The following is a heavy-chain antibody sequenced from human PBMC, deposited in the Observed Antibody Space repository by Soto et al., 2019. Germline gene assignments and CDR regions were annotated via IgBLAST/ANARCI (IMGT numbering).Heavy chain of an antibody. V-gene: IGHV3-11*06. D-gene: IGHD3-22*01. Sequence: GGSLRLSCAASGFTFSDYYMSWIRQAPGKGLEWVSYISSSSSYTNYAYSVKGRFTISRANAKNSLYLQMKSLRAEDTAVYYCARDSTRYYYDSIGYSWGQGTLVTVSS. J-gene: IGHJ5*02. CDR1: GFTFSDYY. CDR3: ARDSTRYYYDSIGYS. CDR2: ISSSSSYT.